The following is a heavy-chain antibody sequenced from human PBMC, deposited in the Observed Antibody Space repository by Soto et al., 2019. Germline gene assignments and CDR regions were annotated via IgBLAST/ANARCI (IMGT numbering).Heavy chain of an antibody. D-gene: IGHD2-21*01. V-gene: IGHV1-69*08. CDR3: ARRRYCGYDCYHKHYYGMDV. CDR2: IITVLGTT. Sequence: QVQLVQSGAELKKTGSSVKVSYRASGDTFSSYAVNWVRQAPGRGLEWMGRIITVLGTTDYAQNFKGRLTITAEKSTKTVYMELSSLRSEDTAVYYCARRRYCGYDCYHKHYYGMDVWGQGTTVTVAS. J-gene: IGHJ6*02. CDR1: GDTFSSYA.